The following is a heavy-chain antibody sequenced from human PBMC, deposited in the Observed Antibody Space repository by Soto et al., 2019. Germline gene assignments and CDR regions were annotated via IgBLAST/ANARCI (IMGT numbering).Heavy chain of an antibody. J-gene: IGHJ4*02. D-gene: IGHD6-13*01. CDR3: ARVSIAAAETAYFDY. V-gene: IGHV4-31*03. Sequence: QVQLQESGPGLVKPSQTLSLTCTVSGGSISSGGYYWSWIRQPPGKGMGWIGYIYYSGSTYYNPSLKSRVTISVDTSKNQFSLKLSSVTAADTAVYYCARVSIAAAETAYFDYWGQGTLVTVSS. CDR2: IYYSGST. CDR1: GGSISSGGYY.